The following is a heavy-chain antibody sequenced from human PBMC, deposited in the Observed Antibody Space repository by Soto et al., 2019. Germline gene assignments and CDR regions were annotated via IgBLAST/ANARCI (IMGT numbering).Heavy chain of an antibody. Sequence: QVQLQESGPGLVKPSQTLSLTCTVSGGSISSGGYYWSWIRQHPGKGLEWIGYIYYSGSTYYNPSLKSRVTISVDPSKNQFPLKLSSVTAADTAVYYWARDHWQGENNWFAPWGQGTLVTFSS. CDR1: GGSISSGGYY. V-gene: IGHV4-31*03. CDR2: IYYSGST. J-gene: IGHJ5*02. CDR3: ARDHWQGENNWFAP.